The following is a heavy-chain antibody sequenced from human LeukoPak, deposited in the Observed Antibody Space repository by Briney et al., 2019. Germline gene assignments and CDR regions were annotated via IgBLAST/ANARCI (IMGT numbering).Heavy chain of an antibody. V-gene: IGHV3-48*01. CDR3: ATLNYGDYTYCDYYYRDV. CDR2: ISNNSSNI. CDR1: GFTFSSYR. J-gene: IGHJ6*03. Sequence: GGSLRLSCAASGFTFSSYRMNWLRQAPGKGLAWVSYISNNSSNIYYADSVKGRFTISRDNAKNSLYLQMNSLRGEDTAVYYCATLNYGDYTYCDYYYRDVWGEGTTVTVSS. D-gene: IGHD4-17*01.